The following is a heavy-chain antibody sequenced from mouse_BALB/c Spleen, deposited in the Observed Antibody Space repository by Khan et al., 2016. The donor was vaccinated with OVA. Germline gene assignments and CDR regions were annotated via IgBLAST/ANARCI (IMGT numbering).Heavy chain of an antibody. CDR1: GYTFSSSW. J-gene: IGHJ3*01. CDR3: ARYFGSRFAY. Sequence: QVQLQQSGAELVRPGSSVKISCKASGYTFSSSWMNWVKQRPGQGLEWIGQIFPGNDDADYNGKFKGKATLTADKSSRTAYMQLPSLTSDDSAVYFCARYFGSRFAYWGQGTLVTVSA. D-gene: IGHD1-1*01. V-gene: IGHV1-80*01. CDR2: IFPGNDDA.